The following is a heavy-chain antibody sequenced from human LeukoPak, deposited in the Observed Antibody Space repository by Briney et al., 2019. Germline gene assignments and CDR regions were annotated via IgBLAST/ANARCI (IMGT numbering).Heavy chain of an antibody. D-gene: IGHD3-10*01. CDR1: GFIFSTYV. V-gene: IGHV3-30*18. CDR3: AKGYFGSGSYPPYYGMDV. Sequence: GGSLRLSCAASGFIFSTYVIHWVRQAPGKGLEWVAVVSNDGSKKYYADSVKGRFTISRDNSKNTLFLQVNSLRADDTAVYYCAKGYFGSGSYPPYYGMDVWGQGTTVTVSS. CDR2: VSNDGSKK. J-gene: IGHJ6*02.